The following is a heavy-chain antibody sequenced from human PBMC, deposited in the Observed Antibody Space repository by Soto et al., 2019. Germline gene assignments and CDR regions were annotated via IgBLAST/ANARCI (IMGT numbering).Heavy chain of an antibody. CDR1: GGSFTSNNW. CDR2: IYRTGST. V-gene: IGHV4-4*02. Sequence: SETLSLTCAVSGGSFTSNNWWTWVRQPPGQGLEWIGEIYRTGSTNYNPSLKSRVTISLDKSENQFSLKVTSLTAADTAVYYCARDENYYDSSGYYFDYWGQGTMVTVSS. CDR3: ARDENYYDSSGYYFDY. D-gene: IGHD3-22*01. J-gene: IGHJ4*02.